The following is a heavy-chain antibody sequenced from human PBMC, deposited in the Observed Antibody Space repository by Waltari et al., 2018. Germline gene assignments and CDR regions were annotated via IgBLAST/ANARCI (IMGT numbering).Heavy chain of an antibody. D-gene: IGHD6-25*01. CDR2: IYHSGST. Sequence: QVQLQESGPGLVKPSETLSLTCTVSGYSISSGYYWGWIRQPPGKGLEWIGSIYHSGSTYTNPSLKVRVPISVDTSKNRFSLKLSSVTAADTAVYYCARGGGGYSSAEDYWGQGTLVTVSS. CDR3: ARGGGGYSSAEDY. J-gene: IGHJ4*02. V-gene: IGHV4-38-2*02. CDR1: GYSISSGYY.